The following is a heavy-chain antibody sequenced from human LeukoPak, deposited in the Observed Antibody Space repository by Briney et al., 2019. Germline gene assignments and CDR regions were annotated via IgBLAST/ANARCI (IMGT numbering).Heavy chain of an antibody. D-gene: IGHD1-7*01. CDR1: GFTFSDYA. J-gene: IGHJ4*02. Sequence: GGSLRLSCAASGFTFSDYAMHWVRQAPGKGLEWVAVISKDGSDKYYPGSVRDRFTISRDNSKNTIYLQMDSLRAEDTAIYYCARDYWWNYDYWGQGTLVTVSS. CDR2: ISKDGSDK. V-gene: IGHV3-30-3*01. CDR3: ARDYWWNYDY.